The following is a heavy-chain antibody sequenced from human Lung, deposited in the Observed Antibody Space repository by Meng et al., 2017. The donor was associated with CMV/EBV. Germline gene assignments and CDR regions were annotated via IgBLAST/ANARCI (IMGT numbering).Heavy chain of an antibody. V-gene: IGHV4-4*02. CDR1: GGSISSGNW. Sequence: QVQLQESGPGLVNPSGTLSLTCAVSGGSISSGNWWSWVRQPPGKGLEWIGENYHSGSTTYNPSLKSRVTISVDKSKNQFSLKLSSVTAADTAVYYCASFPPPGKQWLVTDYWGQGTLVTVSS. D-gene: IGHD6-19*01. CDR2: NYHSGST. CDR3: ASFPPPGKQWLVTDY. J-gene: IGHJ4*02.